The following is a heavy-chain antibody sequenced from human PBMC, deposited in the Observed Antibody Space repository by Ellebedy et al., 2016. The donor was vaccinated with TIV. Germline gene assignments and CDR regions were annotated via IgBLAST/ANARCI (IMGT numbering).Heavy chain of an antibody. CDR2: IYNNGGT. V-gene: IGHV4-59*01. J-gene: IGHJ4*02. CDR1: GGSTSSYY. Sequence: MPGGSLRLSCTVSGGSTSSYYWSWIRQPPGRRLEWIGYIYNNGGTNYNPSLTSRVTISVDRSKNQFSLKLASVSAADTAVYYCARGLRGPFDYWGQGILVTVSS. CDR3: ARGLRGPFDY.